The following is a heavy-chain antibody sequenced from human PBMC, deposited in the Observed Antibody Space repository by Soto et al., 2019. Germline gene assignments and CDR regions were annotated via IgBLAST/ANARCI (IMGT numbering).Heavy chain of an antibody. CDR2: IYYSGST. CDR1: GGPIRSFY. CDR3: AREIFRGYCISTSCYDIWFDP. D-gene: IGHD2-2*01. Sequence: PSGTPSPTRTVLGGPIRSFYWSWVRQPPGKGTGWIGYIYYSGSTNYNPSLKSRVTISVDTSKNQFSLKLSSVTAADTAVYYCAREIFRGYCISTSCYDIWFDPWGQGTLVTVSS. V-gene: IGHV4-59*01. J-gene: IGHJ5*02.